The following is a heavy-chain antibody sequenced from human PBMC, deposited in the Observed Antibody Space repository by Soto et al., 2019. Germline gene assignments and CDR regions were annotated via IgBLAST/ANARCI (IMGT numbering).Heavy chain of an antibody. V-gene: IGHV4-59*01. D-gene: IGHD3-9*01. CDR3: ARGGGVTVYLPDAFDV. CDR2: IHYTWSA. J-gene: IGHJ3*01. CDR1: GGAISSYY. Sequence: QVQLQESGPGLVKPSETLSLTCTISGGAISSYYWTWIRQPPGKGLEWIGYIHYTWSAHYNPSLKSRVTLSVDKSKNQFSLKLTSVTAADTAVYYCARGGGVTVYLPDAFDVWGQGTPGTVSS.